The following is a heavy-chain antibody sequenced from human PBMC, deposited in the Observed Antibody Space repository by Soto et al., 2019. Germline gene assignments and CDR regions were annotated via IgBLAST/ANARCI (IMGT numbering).Heavy chain of an antibody. CDR1: GYTFTSYG. Sequence: ASVKVSCKASGYTFTSYGISWVRQAPGQGLEWMGWISAYNGNTNYAQKLQGRVTMTTDTSTSTAYMELRSLRSDDTAVYYCAREANYDFWSGSPDFDYWGQGTLVTVSS. CDR2: ISAYNGNT. D-gene: IGHD3-3*01. J-gene: IGHJ4*02. V-gene: IGHV1-18*01. CDR3: AREANYDFWSGSPDFDY.